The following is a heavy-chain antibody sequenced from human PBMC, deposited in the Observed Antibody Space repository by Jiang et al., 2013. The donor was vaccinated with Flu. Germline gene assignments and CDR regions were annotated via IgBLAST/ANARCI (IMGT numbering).Heavy chain of an antibody. CDR2: VSAYNGNT. D-gene: IGHD2-15*01. J-gene: IGHJ6*02. V-gene: IGHV1-18*01. CDR3: AREYCSGGSCDYYYYGMDV. Sequence: EWDGSGVSAYNGNTNYAQKLQGRVTMTTDTSTSTAYMELRSLRSDDTAVYYCAREYCSGGSCDYYYYGMDVWGQGTTVTVSS.